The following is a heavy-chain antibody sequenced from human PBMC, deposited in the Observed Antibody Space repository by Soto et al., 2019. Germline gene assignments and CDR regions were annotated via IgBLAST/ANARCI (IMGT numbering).Heavy chain of an antibody. D-gene: IGHD2-15*01. Sequence: EVQLLESGGGLVQPGGSLRLSCAASGFTFSSYAMSWVRQAPGKGLEWVSAISGSGGSTYYADSVKGRFTISSDNSKNTLYLQMNSLRTEDTAVYYCAKTGYCSGGSCYPLGYYYYGMDVWGQGTTVTVSS. CDR3: AKTGYCSGGSCYPLGYYYYGMDV. CDR2: ISGSGGST. V-gene: IGHV3-23*01. CDR1: GFTFSSYA. J-gene: IGHJ6*02.